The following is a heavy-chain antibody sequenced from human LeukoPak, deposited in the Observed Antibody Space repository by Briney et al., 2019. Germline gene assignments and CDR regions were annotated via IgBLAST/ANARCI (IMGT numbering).Heavy chain of an antibody. CDR1: GYTFTSYD. V-gene: IGHV1-8*01. Sequence: ASVKVSCKASGYTFTSYDINWVRQATGQGLEWMGWMNPNRGNTGYAQKFQGRVTMTRNTSISTAYMELSSLRSEDTAVYYCAREYYDFWSGYYRGYYYYYMDVWGKGTTVTVSS. D-gene: IGHD3-3*01. CDR2: MNPNRGNT. J-gene: IGHJ6*03. CDR3: AREYYDFWSGYYRGYYYYYMDV.